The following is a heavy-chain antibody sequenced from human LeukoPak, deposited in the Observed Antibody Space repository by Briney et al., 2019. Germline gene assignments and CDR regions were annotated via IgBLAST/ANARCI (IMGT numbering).Heavy chain of an antibody. J-gene: IGHJ4*02. V-gene: IGHV3-23*01. Sequence: GGPLRLSCAASGFTFNSYAMSWVRQAPEKGLEWVATISGSGGGTYYADSVKGRFTISRDDSKNTLYLQMNSLRAEDTAVYYCAKDLGRYRNNYFDCWGQGTLVTVSS. CDR1: GFTFNSYA. CDR3: AKDLGRYRNNYFDC. CDR2: ISGSGGGT. D-gene: IGHD1-26*01.